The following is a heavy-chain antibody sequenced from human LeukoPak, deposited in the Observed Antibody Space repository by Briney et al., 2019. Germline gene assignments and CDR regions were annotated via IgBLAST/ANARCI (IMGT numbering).Heavy chain of an antibody. Sequence: GGSLRLSCAASGFTFSSYSMNWVRQAPGKGLEWVSSISSSSSYIYYADSVKGRFTISRDNAKNSLYLQMNSLRAEDTAVYYCARNMLRYFDWRSSYAFDIWGQGTMVTVSS. D-gene: IGHD3-9*01. CDR2: ISSSSSYI. CDR1: GFTFSSYS. CDR3: ARNMLRYFDWRSSYAFDI. V-gene: IGHV3-21*01. J-gene: IGHJ3*02.